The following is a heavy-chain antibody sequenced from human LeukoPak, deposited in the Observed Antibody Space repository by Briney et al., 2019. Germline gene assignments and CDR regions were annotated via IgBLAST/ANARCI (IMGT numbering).Heavy chain of an antibody. CDR2: INPNSGGT. Sequence: ASVKVSCKASGYTFTGYYMHWVRHAPGQGLELMGWINPNSGGTNYAQKFQGRVTMTRDTSISTAYMVLSRLRSDDTAVYYCARGEELYYDSSGYYYGYWGQGTLVTVSS. CDR1: GYTFTGYY. V-gene: IGHV1-2*02. D-gene: IGHD3-22*01. J-gene: IGHJ4*02. CDR3: ARGEELYYDSSGYYYGY.